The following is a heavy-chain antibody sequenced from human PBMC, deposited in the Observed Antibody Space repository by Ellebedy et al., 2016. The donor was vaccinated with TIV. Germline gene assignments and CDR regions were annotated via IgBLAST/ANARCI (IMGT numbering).Heavy chain of an antibody. CDR2: SYQTGSA. Sequence: SETLSLTCAVSEDYISRSNWWSWVRSPPGKGLEWIGESYQTGSANYNPSLKSRVTISVDNSKNQFSLLLTSVTAADTAIYYCASLPDYRVGFVDAPMVWGRWGQGTLVTVSS. V-gene: IGHV4-4*02. J-gene: IGHJ4*02. CDR3: ASLPDYRVGFVDAPMVWGR. D-gene: IGHD3-10*01. CDR1: EDYISRSNW.